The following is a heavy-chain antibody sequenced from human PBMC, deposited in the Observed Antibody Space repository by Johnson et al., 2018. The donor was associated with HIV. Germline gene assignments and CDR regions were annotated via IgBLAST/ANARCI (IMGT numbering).Heavy chain of an antibody. J-gene: IGHJ3*02. CDR3: ARAPYYDILTGYYPGALDI. D-gene: IGHD3-9*01. CDR2: ISGDAGST. V-gene: IGHV3-23*04. CDR1: GFTFSNYA. Sequence: VQLVESGGGLVQPGGSLRLSCAASGFTFSNYAMSWVRRAPGKGLEWVSTISGDAGSTYYADSVRGRFTLSRDNSKNTLYLQMNSLRAEETAVYYCARAPYYDILTGYYPGALDIWGQGTMVTVSS.